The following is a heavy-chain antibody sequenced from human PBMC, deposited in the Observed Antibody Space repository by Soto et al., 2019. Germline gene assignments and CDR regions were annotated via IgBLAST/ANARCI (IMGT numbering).Heavy chain of an antibody. CDR2: ITGRGGST. CDR3: AKALSLSTIFDAFDV. Sequence: QLLESGGDLVQPGGSLRLSCVASGCTFSSFAMNWIRQAPGKGLEWVCDITGRGGSTYYAESVKGRFTISRDNAKNMVYLQMNSLTAEDTAIYYCAKALSLSTIFDAFDVWGHGTAVTFSS. V-gene: IGHV3-23*01. D-gene: IGHD1-1*01. J-gene: IGHJ3*01. CDR1: GCTFSSFA.